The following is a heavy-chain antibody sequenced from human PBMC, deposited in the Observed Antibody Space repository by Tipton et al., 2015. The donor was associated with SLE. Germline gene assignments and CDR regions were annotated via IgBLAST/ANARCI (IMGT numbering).Heavy chain of an antibody. D-gene: IGHD3-10*01. Sequence: SGAEVKVSCKASGYTFTSYGISWVRQAPGQGLEWMGWISTYNGNTHYAQMLQGRVTMTTYTSTSTAYMELRSMRSDDTAVYYCVREVYSGSYYYYYGMDVWGQGTTVTISS. CDR3: VREVYSGSYYYYYGMDV. CDR1: GYTFTSYG. V-gene: IGHV1-18*01. CDR2: ISTYNGNT. J-gene: IGHJ6*02.